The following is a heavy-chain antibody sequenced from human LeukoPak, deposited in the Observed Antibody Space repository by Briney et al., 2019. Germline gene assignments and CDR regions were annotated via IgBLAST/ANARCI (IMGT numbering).Heavy chain of an antibody. CDR1: GGSFSSSDYY. CDR3: ARREVVTANVDY. Sequence: PSETLSLTCTVSGGSFSSSDYYWGWIRQPPGKGLEWIGSIYYSGTTYYNPSLKSRVTISVDTSKKQFSLKLRSVTAADTAAYYCARREVVTANVDYWGQGTLVTVSS. J-gene: IGHJ4*02. CDR2: IYYSGTT. V-gene: IGHV4-39*01. D-gene: IGHD2-21*02.